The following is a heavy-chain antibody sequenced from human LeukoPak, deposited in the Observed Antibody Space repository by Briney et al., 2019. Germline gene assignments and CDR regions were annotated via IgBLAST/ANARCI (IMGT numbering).Heavy chain of an antibody. V-gene: IGHV1-46*01. Sequence: AASVTVSCKASGYTFTSYYMHWVRQAPGQGLEWMGIINPSGGSTSYAQKFQGRVTMTRDTSTSTVYMELSSLRSEDTAVYYCASFTGSSRAFGEFEPWGQGTLVTVSS. CDR3: ASFTGSSRAFGEFEP. J-gene: IGHJ5*02. CDR2: INPSGGST. CDR1: GYTFTSYY. D-gene: IGHD3-10*01.